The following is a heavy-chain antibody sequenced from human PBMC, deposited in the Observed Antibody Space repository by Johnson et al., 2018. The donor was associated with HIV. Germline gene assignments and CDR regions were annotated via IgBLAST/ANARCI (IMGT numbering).Heavy chain of an antibody. D-gene: IGHD3-3*01. CDR1: GFTFSSYA. V-gene: IGHV3-23*04. CDR3: AKEGADYNFWSGYSSNAFDI. J-gene: IGHJ3*02. CDR2: ISGSGGST. Sequence: VQLVESGGGLVQPGGSLRLSCAASGFTFSSYAMSWVRQAPGKGLAWVSAISGSGGSTYYADSVKGRFTISRDNSKNTLYLHMNSLRAEDTAVYYCAKEGADYNFWSGYSSNAFDIWGQGTMVTVSS.